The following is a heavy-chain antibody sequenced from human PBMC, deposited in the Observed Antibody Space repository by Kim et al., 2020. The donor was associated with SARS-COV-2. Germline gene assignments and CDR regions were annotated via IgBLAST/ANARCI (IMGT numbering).Heavy chain of an antibody. CDR3: ARDLVFTIFGVAFGGWFDP. J-gene: IGHJ5*02. CDR1: GYTFTGYY. Sequence: ASVKVSCKASGYTFTGYYMHWVRQAPGQGLEWMGRINPNSGGTNYAQKFQGRVTMTRDTSISTAYMELSRLRSDDTAVYYCARDLVFTIFGVAFGGWFDPWGQGTLVTVSS. CDR2: INPNSGGT. D-gene: IGHD3-3*01. V-gene: IGHV1-2*06.